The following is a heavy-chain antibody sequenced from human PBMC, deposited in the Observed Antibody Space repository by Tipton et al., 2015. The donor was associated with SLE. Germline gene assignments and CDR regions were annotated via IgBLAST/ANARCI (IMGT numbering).Heavy chain of an antibody. CDR1: GFTFNNYP. D-gene: IGHD5-12*01. CDR2: ITWNSGNI. J-gene: IGHJ1*01. V-gene: IGHV3-9*01. CDR3: VKDSGPSGYVSSYFKH. Sequence: SLRLSCAASGFTFNNYPMSWVRQAPGKGLEWVSGITWNSGNIAYADSVKGRFTVSRDNAKNSLFLQMDSLRAEDTAFYYCVKDSGPSGYVSSYFKHGGQGTLVTVSS.